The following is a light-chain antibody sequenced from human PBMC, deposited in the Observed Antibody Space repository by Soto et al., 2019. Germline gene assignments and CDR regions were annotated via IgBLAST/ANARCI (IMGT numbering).Light chain of an antibody. CDR1: QDVSRY. CDR2: DAS. Sequence: EIVVTQFPATLSLSPGERATLSCRASQDVSRYFAWYQQKPGQSPRLLIYDASNRATGIPARFSGSGSGTDFTLTISRLEPEDFAVYYCEQYGSSLSIAFGQGTQLEI. J-gene: IGKJ5*01. CDR3: EQYGSSLSIA. V-gene: IGKV3-20*01.